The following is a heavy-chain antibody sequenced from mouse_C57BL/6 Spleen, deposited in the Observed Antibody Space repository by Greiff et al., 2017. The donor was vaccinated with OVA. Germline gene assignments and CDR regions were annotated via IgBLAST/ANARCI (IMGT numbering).Heavy chain of an antibody. J-gene: IGHJ4*01. V-gene: IGHV1-42*01. CDR3: ARGLRLPLYAMDY. Sequence: EVQLQQSGPELVKPGASVKISCKASGYSFTGYYMNWVKQSPEKSLEWIGEINPSTGGTTYNQKFKAKATLTVDKSSSTAYMQLKSLTSEDSAVYYCARGLRLPLYAMDYWGQGTSVTVSS. CDR2: INPSTGGT. D-gene: IGHD3-2*02. CDR1: GYSFTGYY.